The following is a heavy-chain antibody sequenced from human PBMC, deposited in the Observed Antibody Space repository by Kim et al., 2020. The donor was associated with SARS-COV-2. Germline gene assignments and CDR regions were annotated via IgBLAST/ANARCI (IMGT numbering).Heavy chain of an antibody. CDR3: ASTSFLEWFGYFDY. D-gene: IGHD3-3*02. V-gene: IGHV1-2*02. Sequence: APKFQGRVTMTRDTSISTAYMELSRLRSDDTAVYYCASTSFLEWFGYFDYWGQGTLVTVSS. J-gene: IGHJ4*02.